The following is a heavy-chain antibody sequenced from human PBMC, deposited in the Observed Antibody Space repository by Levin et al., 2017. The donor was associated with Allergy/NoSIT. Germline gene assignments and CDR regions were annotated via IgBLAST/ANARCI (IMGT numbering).Heavy chain of an antibody. D-gene: IGHD1-1*01. Sequence: RSGGSLRLSCAASGFTFSNFDMNWFRQAPGKGLEWVSYISRTGNAIYYADSVKGRFTISRDNAKNSLFLQMNSLRAEDTALYYCARYIDPIYFFDYWGQGTLVTVSS. CDR1: GFTFSNFD. CDR3: ARYIDPIYFFDY. CDR2: ISRTGNAI. V-gene: IGHV3-48*03. J-gene: IGHJ4*02.